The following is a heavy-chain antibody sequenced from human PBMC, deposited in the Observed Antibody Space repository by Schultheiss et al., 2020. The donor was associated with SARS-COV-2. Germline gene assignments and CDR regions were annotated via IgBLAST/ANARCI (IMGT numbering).Heavy chain of an antibody. CDR3: ARYLTGGYGGDY. V-gene: IGHV1-69*13. Sequence: SVKVSCKASGYTFTSYAMNWVRQAPGQGLEWMGGIIPIFGTANYAQKFQGRVTITADESTSTAYMELSSLRSEDTAVYYCARYLTGGYGGDYWGQGTLVTVSS. CDR1: GYTFTSYA. CDR2: IIPIFGTA. D-gene: IGHD4-23*01. J-gene: IGHJ4*02.